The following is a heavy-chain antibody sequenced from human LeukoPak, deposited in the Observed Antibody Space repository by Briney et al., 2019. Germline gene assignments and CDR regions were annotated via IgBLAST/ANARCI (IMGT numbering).Heavy chain of an antibody. CDR2: IGTLDDT. V-gene: IGHV3-13*01. CDR3: ARGLVVSGGSYYFDY. D-gene: IGHD2-15*01. J-gene: IGHJ4*02. Sequence: GESLSLSCAASGFAFSSYDMHWVRQATGKGLEWVSTIGTLDDTYSPGSVKGRFAISRENAKNSLYLQMHSLRAGDTAVYYCARGLVVSGGSYYFDYWGQGTLVTVSS. CDR1: GFAFSSYD.